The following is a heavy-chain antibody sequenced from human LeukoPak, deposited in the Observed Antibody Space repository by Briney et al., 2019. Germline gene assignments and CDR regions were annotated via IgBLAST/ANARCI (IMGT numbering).Heavy chain of an antibody. CDR1: GGSISSYY. CDR3: ARDEDYYDSSGYYYRYFDY. V-gene: IGHV4-4*07. Sequence: SETLSLACTVSGGSISSYYWSWIRQPAGKGLEWIGRIYTSGSTNYNPSLKSRVTMSVDTSKNQFSLKLSSVTAADTAVYYCARDEDYYDSSGYYYRYFDYWGQGTLATVSS. J-gene: IGHJ4*02. CDR2: IYTSGST. D-gene: IGHD3-22*01.